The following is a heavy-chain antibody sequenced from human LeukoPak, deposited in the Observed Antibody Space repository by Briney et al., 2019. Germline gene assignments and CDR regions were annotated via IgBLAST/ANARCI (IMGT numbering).Heavy chain of an antibody. CDR3: ARDHHYDSSGYYRPFDY. D-gene: IGHD3-22*01. Sequence: SETLSLTCVVSGGSFSGFYWSWIRQPPGKGLEWIGEIYHSGSTNYNPSLKSRVTISVDKSKNQFSLRLNSVTAADTAVYYCARDHHYDSSGYYRPFDYWGQGTLVTVSS. J-gene: IGHJ4*02. CDR2: IYHSGST. CDR1: GGSFSGFY. V-gene: IGHV4-34*01.